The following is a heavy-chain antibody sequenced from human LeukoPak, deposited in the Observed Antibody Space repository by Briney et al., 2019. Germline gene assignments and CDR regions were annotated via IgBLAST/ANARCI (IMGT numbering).Heavy chain of an antibody. CDR2: IYPRDSDA. J-gene: IGHJ4*02. V-gene: IGHV5-51*01. Sequence: GESLKISCKGSGYPFTSYWIAWVRQVPGKGLEWMGIIYPRDSDARYSPSFQGQVTISADKSINTAYLQWSSLKASDTALYYCARGWNGYSHYFDLWGQGTLVTVSS. CDR3: ARGWNGYSHYFDL. D-gene: IGHD3-3*01. CDR1: GYPFTSYW.